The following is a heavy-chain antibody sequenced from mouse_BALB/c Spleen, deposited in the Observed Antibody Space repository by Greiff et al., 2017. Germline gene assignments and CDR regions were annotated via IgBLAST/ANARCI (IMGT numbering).Heavy chain of an antibody. CDR1: GFTFSSYT. Sequence: EVQLVESGGGLVKPGGSLKLSCAASGFTFSSYTMSWVRQTPEKRLVWVATISSGGSYTYYPDSVKGRFNISRDNAKNTLYLQMSSLKSEDTAMYYCTRDDYDERAYWGQGTLVTVSA. J-gene: IGHJ3*01. CDR3: TRDDYDERAY. V-gene: IGHV5-6-4*01. CDR2: ISSGGSYT. D-gene: IGHD2-4*01.